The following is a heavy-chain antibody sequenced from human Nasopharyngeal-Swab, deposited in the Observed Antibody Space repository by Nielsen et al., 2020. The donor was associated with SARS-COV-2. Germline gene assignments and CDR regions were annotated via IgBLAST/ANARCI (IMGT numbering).Heavy chain of an antibody. D-gene: IGHD3-9*01. Sequence: ASVKVSCKASGYSFTSHMTVWVRQAPGQRLEWMGWINAGNGNTKYSQKFQGRVTITRDTSASTAYMELSSLRSEDTAVYYCARSHRRFAYYDILTGYHNWFDPWGQGTLVTVSS. CDR3: ARSHRRFAYYDILTGYHNWFDP. J-gene: IGHJ5*02. CDR2: INAGNGNT. V-gene: IGHV1-3*01. CDR1: GYSFTSHM.